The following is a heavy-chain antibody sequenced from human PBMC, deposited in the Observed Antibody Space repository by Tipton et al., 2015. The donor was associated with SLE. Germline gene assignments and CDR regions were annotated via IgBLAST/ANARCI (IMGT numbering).Heavy chain of an antibody. CDR2: IDYDGRP. CDR3: AREWSGTNCFYGVYA. CDR1: GASIRDYY. J-gene: IGHJ6*02. D-gene: IGHD3-3*01. Sequence: TLSLTCTVSGASIRDYYWTWIRQPPGKGLDWIGYIDYDGRPNYNPSLKSRVTISVDTSNNQFSLKLSSVTVADTAVYYCAREWSGTNCFYGVYAWGQGTSVTVSS. V-gene: IGHV4-59*01.